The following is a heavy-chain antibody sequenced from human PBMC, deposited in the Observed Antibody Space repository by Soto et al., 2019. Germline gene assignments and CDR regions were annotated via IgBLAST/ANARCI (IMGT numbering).Heavy chain of an antibody. CDR2: ISHDGNNK. CDR3: ARDDEGGSDCDLGH. CDR1: GFTFSSYV. Sequence: QVQLVESGGGVVQPGRSPRLSCAASGFTFSSYVMHWVRQTPGRGLEWVAFISHDGNNKYYADSVKGRFTISRDNSENTLYLQMDSLRAEDTAVYYCARDDEGGSDCDLGHWGQGTLVTVSS. V-gene: IGHV3-30-3*01. J-gene: IGHJ4*02. D-gene: IGHD1-26*01.